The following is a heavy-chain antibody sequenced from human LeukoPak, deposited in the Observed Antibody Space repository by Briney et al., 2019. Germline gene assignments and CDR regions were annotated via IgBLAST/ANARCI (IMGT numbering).Heavy chain of an antibody. D-gene: IGHD5-12*01. Sequence: GGSLRLSCAASGFTFSSYAMHWVRQAPGKGLEWVAVISYDGSNKYYADSVKGRFTISRDNSKNTLYLQMNSLRADDTAVYYCVSGMVAKILGYFDYWGQGTLVTVSS. CDR3: VSGMVAKILGYFDY. CDR1: GFTFSSYA. J-gene: IGHJ4*02. V-gene: IGHV3-30-3*01. CDR2: ISYDGSNK.